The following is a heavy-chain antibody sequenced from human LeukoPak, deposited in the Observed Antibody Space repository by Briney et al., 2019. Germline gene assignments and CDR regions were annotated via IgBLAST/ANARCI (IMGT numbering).Heavy chain of an antibody. J-gene: IGHJ1*01. CDR3: AKELVPAATTRYFQH. CDR2: IRYDGSNK. V-gene: IGHV3-30*02. Sequence: SRGSLRLSCAASEFTFSSYGMHWVRQAPGKGLEWVAFIRYDGSNKYYADSVKGRFTISRDNSKNTLYLQMNSLRAEDTAVYYCAKELVPAATTRYFQHWGQGTLVTVSS. CDR1: EFTFSSYG. D-gene: IGHD2-2*01.